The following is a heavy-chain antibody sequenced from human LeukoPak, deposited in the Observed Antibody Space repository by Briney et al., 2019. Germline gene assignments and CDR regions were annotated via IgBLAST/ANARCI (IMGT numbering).Heavy chain of an antibody. Sequence: SETLSLTCTVSGGSISTDYWSWIRQPPGKGLEWIGNIYYSGSTKYNPSLQSRVTISVDTSKNQFSLRLSSATAADTAVYFCARISGSYFHYWGQGTLVTVSS. CDR3: ARISGSYFHY. J-gene: IGHJ4*02. V-gene: IGHV4-59*01. CDR2: IYYSGST. D-gene: IGHD1-26*01. CDR1: GGSISTDY.